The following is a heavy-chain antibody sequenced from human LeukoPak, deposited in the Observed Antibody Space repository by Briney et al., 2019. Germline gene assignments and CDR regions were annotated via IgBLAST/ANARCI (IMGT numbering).Heavy chain of an antibody. D-gene: IGHD3-22*01. CDR1: GFTVSSNY. J-gene: IGHJ4*02. CDR3: ARDRVVGTNYYDSSGYSD. Sequence: GGSLRLSCAASGFTVSSNYMSWVRQAPGKGLEWVSVIYSGGSTYYADSVKGRFTISRDNAKNSLYLQMNSLRAEDTAVYYCARDRVVGTNYYDSSGYSDWGQGTLVTVSS. V-gene: IGHV3-53*01. CDR2: IYSGGST.